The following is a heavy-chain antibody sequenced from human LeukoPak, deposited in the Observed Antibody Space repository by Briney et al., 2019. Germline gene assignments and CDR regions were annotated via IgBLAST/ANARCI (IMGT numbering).Heavy chain of an antibody. D-gene: IGHD3-3*01. J-gene: IGHJ4*02. CDR1: GYTFTGYY. CDR3: ARGLGRAITIFGAFGY. V-gene: IGHV1-2*02. Sequence: GASVKVSCKASGYTFTGYYMHWVRQAPGQGLEWMGWINPNSGGTNYAQKFQGRVTMTRDTSISTAYMELSRLRSDDTAVYYCARGLGRAITIFGAFGYWGQGTLVTVSS. CDR2: INPNSGGT.